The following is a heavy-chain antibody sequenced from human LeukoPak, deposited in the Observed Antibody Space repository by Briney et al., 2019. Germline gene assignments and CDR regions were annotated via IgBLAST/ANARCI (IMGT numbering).Heavy chain of an antibody. V-gene: IGHV1-2*02. Sequence: ASVKVSCKASGYTFTSYGISWVRQAPGQGLEWMGWINPNSGGTNYAQKFQGRVTMTRDTSISTAYMELSRLRSDDTAVYYCARAQRGRGYAFDIWGQGTMVTVSS. J-gene: IGHJ3*02. CDR2: INPNSGGT. CDR1: GYTFTSYG. D-gene: IGHD3-10*01. CDR3: ARAQRGRGYAFDI.